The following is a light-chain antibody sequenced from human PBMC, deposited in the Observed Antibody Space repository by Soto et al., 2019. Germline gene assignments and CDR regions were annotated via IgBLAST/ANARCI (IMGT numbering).Light chain of an antibody. J-gene: IGKJ5*01. CDR2: GAS. V-gene: IGKV3-15*01. CDR1: QSVSSN. CDR3: QQYNTWPPT. Sequence: EIVMTQSPATLSVSPGERATLSCRASQSVSSNLAWYQQKPGQAPRLLVYGASTRATIIPARFSGSRSGTEFTLTISRLQSEDFAVYYCQQYNTWPPTFGQGTRLEIK.